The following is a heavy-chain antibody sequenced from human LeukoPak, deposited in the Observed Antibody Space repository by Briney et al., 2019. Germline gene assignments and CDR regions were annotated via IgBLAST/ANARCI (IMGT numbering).Heavy chain of an antibody. Sequence: PSETLSLTCTVSGGSISSYYCSWIRQPPGKGLEWIGYIYYSGSTNYNPSLKSRVTISVDTSKNQFSLKVSSVTAADTAVYYCARDARGSSYMDVWGQGTTVTVSS. V-gene: IGHV4-59*01. CDR3: ARDARGSSYMDV. J-gene: IGHJ6*02. D-gene: IGHD3-10*01. CDR2: IYYSGST. CDR1: GGSISSYY.